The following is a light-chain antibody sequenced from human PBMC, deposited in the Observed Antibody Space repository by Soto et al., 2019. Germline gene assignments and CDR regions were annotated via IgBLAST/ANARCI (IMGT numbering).Light chain of an antibody. CDR2: AAS. V-gene: IGKV1-39*01. Sequence: DIQMTHSPSSLSASVGDRVTITCRASQSVSNYLNWYQQKPGKAPTLLIYAASTLQSGVPSRISGSGSGTDFTLTISSLQPEDFATYYCQQDLRPPLTFGPGTNVDIK. J-gene: IGKJ3*01. CDR3: QQDLRPPLT. CDR1: QSVSNY.